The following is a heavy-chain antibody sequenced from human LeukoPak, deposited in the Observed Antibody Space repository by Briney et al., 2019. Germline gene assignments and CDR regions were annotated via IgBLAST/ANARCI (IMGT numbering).Heavy chain of an antibody. J-gene: IGHJ5*01. D-gene: IGHD6-13*01. CDR1: GFTFSDYY. CDR3: ARGRYSSRWFDY. Sequence: GGSLRLSCAASGFTFSDYYMSWIRQAPGKGLEWVSYISSSGTSRYNADSVKGRFTISRDNAKNSVYLQMNSLRAEDTAVYYCARGRYSSRWFDYWGQGSLVTVSS. CDR2: ISSSGTSR. V-gene: IGHV3-11*04.